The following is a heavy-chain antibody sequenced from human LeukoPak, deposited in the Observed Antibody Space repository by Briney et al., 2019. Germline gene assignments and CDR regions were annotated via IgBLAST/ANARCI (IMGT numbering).Heavy chain of an antibody. Sequence: SETLSLTCAVYGGSFSGYYWSWIRQPPGKGLEWIGEINHSGSTNYNPSLKSRVTISVDTSKNQFSLKLSSVTAADTAVYYCARGARLQSDFDYWGQGTLVTVSS. J-gene: IGHJ4*02. CDR2: INHSGST. CDR1: GGSFSGYY. V-gene: IGHV4-34*01. D-gene: IGHD5-24*01. CDR3: ARGARLQSDFDY.